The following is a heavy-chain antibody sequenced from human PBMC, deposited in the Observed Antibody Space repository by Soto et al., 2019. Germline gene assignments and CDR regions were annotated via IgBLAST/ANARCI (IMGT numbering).Heavy chain of an antibody. D-gene: IGHD6-13*01. V-gene: IGHV1-8*01. Sequence: ASVKVSCKASGYTFTSYDINWVRQATGQGLEWMGWMNPDSGNTGYAQKFQGRVTMTSNTSISTACMELSSLRSEDTAVYYCARGVAAADGMDVWGQGTTVTVSS. CDR3: ARGVAAADGMDV. CDR2: MNPDSGNT. CDR1: GYTFTSYD. J-gene: IGHJ6*02.